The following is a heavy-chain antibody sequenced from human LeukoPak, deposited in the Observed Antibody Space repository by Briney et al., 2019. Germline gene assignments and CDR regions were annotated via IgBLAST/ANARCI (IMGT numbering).Heavy chain of an antibody. CDR1: GGTFSSYT. V-gene: IGHV1-69*02. D-gene: IGHD1-26*01. Sequence: AASVTVSCKAYGGTFSSYTISWVRQAPGPPREWMGRIMPILGIGNYAQKPQRRVTITAANSTSTAHIELSSQSCDAPAQASGERAGYSGSDFPGDDYYYRDVWGKGTTVTVSS. CDR3: ERAGYSGSDFPGDDYYYRDV. CDR2: IMPILGIG. J-gene: IGHJ6*03.